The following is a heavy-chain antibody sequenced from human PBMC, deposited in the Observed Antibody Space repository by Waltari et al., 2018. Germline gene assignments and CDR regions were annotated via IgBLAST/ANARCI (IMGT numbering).Heavy chain of an antibody. CDR3: ASSFLYGGNRQAFDI. J-gene: IGHJ3*02. D-gene: IGHD4-17*01. Sequence: QVQLQESGPGLVKPSQTLSLTCTVSGGSIRSGSYYWRWIRQPAGKGLEWIGRIYTSGSTNYNPSLKSRVTISVDTSKNQFSLKLSSVTAADTAVYYCASSFLYGGNRQAFDIWGQGTMVTVSS. CDR2: IYTSGST. CDR1: GGSIRSGSYY. V-gene: IGHV4-61*02.